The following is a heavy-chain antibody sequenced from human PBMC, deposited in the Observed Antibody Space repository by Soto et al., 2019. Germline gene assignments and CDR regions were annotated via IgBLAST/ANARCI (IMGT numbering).Heavy chain of an antibody. D-gene: IGHD5-18*01. J-gene: IGHJ4*02. CDR2: INHSGST. Sequence: SETLSLTCAVYGGSFSGYYWSWIRQPPGKGLEWIGEINHSGSTNYNPSLKSRVTISVDKSKNQFSLKLSSVTAADTAVYYCARSYSYGSKSLDYWGQGTLVTVSS. CDR1: GGSFSGYY. CDR3: ARSYSYGSKSLDY. V-gene: IGHV4-34*01.